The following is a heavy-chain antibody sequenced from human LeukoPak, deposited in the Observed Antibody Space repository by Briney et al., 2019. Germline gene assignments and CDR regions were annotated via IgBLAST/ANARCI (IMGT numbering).Heavy chain of an antibody. V-gene: IGHV3-21*04. CDR1: GFTFSSYS. Sequence: GGSLRLSCAASGFTFSSYSMNWVRQAPGKGLEWVSSISSSSSYIYYADSVKGRFTISRDNAKNSLYLQMNSLRAEDTAVYYCAKGRCSGGSCYSRGFDYWGQGTLVTVSS. CDR2: ISSSSSYI. CDR3: AKGRCSGGSCYSRGFDY. D-gene: IGHD2-15*01. J-gene: IGHJ4*02.